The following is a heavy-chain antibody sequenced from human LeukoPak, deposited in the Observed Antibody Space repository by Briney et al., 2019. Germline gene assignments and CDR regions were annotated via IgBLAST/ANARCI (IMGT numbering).Heavy chain of an antibody. CDR2: IIPIFGAA. CDR3: ARDREEGGSGPPGY. Sequence: SVKVSCKASGGTFSSYAISWVRQAPGQGLEWMGGIIPIFGAANYAQKFQGRVTITADASTSTAYMELSSLRSEDTVIYYCARDREEGGSGPPGYWGQGTLVTVSS. V-gene: IGHV1-69*13. CDR1: GGTFSSYA. D-gene: IGHD2-15*01. J-gene: IGHJ4*02.